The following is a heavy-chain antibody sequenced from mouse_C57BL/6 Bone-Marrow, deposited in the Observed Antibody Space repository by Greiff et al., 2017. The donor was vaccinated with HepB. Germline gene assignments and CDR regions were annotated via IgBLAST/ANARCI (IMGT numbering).Heavy chain of an antibody. CDR1: GNTFTDYN. CDR3: ARSNWAWFAY. V-gene: IGHV1-18*01. J-gene: IGHJ3*01. D-gene: IGHD4-1*01. CDR2: INPNNGGT. Sequence: DVQLQESGPELVKPGASVKIPCKASGNTFTDYNMDWVKQSHGKSLEWIGDINPNNGGTIYNQKFKGKATLTVDKSSSTAYMELRSLTSEDTAVYYCARSNWAWFAYWGQGTLVTVSA.